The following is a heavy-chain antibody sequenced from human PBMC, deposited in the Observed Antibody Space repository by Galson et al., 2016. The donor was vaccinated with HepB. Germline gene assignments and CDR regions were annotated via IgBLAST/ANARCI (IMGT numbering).Heavy chain of an antibody. V-gene: IGHV3-21*06. Sequence: SLRLSCAASGFTFSKYSMSWVRQAPGKGLEWVASTGTGTGYLYHADSVKGRFSIYRDDAKSSLYLEMNSLRAEDTAVYYCAKSSGGLLRYSGMDVWGQGTTVTVSS. J-gene: IGHJ6*02. CDR2: TGTGTGYL. D-gene: IGHD4-11*01. CDR3: AKSSGGLLRYSGMDV. CDR1: GFTFSKYS.